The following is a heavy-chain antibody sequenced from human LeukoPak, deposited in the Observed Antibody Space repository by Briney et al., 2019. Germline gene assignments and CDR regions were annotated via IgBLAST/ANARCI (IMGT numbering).Heavy chain of an antibody. Sequence: GGSLRLSCAASGFTFSGSAMHWVRQASGKGLEWVGRIRSKANSYATAYAASVKGRVTISRDDSKNTAYLQMNSLKTEDTAVYYCTGQYSSGWYYFDYWGQRTLVTVSS. CDR1: GFTFSGSA. J-gene: IGHJ4*02. D-gene: IGHD6-19*01. CDR2: IRSKANSYAT. CDR3: TGQYSSGWYYFDY. V-gene: IGHV3-73*01.